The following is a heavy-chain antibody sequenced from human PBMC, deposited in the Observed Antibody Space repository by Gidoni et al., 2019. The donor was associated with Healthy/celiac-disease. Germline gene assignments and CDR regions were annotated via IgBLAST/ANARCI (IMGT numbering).Heavy chain of an antibody. V-gene: IGHV4-4*02. J-gene: IGHJ4*02. CDR3: ARLPNSSGYYEVDY. D-gene: IGHD3-22*01. Sequence: QVQLQESGPGLVKPSGTLSLTCAVPGGSISSSNWWSWVRQPPGQGLEWIGEIYHSGSTNYNPSLKSRFTISVDKSKNQFSLKLSSVTAADTAVYYCARLPNSSGYYEVDYWGQGTLVTVSS. CDR1: GGSISSSNW. CDR2: IYHSGST.